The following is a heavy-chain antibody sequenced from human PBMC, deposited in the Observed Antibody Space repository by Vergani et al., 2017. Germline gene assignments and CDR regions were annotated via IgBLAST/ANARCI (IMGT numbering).Heavy chain of an antibody. Sequence: EVQLLESGGGLVQPGGSLRLSCAASGFTFSSYAMSWVRQAPGKGLEWVSAISGSGGSTYYADSVKGRFTNSRDNSKNTLYLQMNSLRAEDTAVYYCANPLNYYDSSGDYWGQGTLVTVSS. CDR3: ANPLNYYDSSGDY. V-gene: IGHV3-23*01. CDR1: GFTFSSYA. J-gene: IGHJ4*02. CDR2: ISGSGGST. D-gene: IGHD3-22*01.